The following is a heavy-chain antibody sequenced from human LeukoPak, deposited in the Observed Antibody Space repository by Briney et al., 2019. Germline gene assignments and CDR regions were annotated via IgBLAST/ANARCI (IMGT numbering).Heavy chain of an antibody. J-gene: IGHJ4*02. CDR3: AREANYYGSGSYFEGTFDY. V-gene: IGHV4-59*13. D-gene: IGHD3-10*01. CDR2: LYHSGST. Sequence: PSETLSLTCTVSGVSITTYYWSWIRQPPGQGLEGIGYLYHSGSTNYNPSLKSRVTISVDTSKNEFSLKLTSVTAADTAVYYCAREANYYGSGSYFEGTFDYWGQGSLVTVSS. CDR1: GVSITTYY.